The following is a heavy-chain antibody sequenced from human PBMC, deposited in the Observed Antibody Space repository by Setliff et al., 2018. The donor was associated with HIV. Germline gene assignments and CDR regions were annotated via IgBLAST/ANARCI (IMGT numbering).Heavy chain of an antibody. V-gene: IGHV1-69*05. D-gene: IGHD3-10*01. CDR2: SIPIYGTP. Sequence: ASVKVSCKASGGRFTSFAISRVRQAPGQGLEWMGGSIPIYGTPNYAQKFQGRITISTDASTSTAYMELNSLRSEETAADYCARNDASGSYYRLDYWGQGTLVTVSS. CDR1: GGRFTSFA. CDR3: ARNDASGSYYRLDY. J-gene: IGHJ4*02.